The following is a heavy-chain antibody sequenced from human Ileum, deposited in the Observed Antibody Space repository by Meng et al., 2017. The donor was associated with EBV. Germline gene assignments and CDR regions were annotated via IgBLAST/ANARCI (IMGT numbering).Heavy chain of an antibody. CDR3: ARLVKSGYDYWYFDY. D-gene: IGHD5-12*01. CDR2: IFYTGNT. V-gene: IGHV4-39*01. Sequence: APGLVKPSEPPSCTLGGFYGYCNSRDYYWGWFRQPPGGWLQWIGNIFYTGNTYYNPPIKSRVTISVDTSKSQFSLKLGSVTAADTSVYYCARLVKSGYDYWYFDYWGQGTLVTVSS. CDR1: YGYCNSRDYY. J-gene: IGHJ4*02.